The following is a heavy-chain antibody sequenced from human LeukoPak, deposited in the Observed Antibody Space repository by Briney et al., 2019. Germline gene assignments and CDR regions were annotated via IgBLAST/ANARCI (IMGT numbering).Heavy chain of an antibody. CDR2: IRYDGSNK. D-gene: IGHD3/OR15-3a*01. V-gene: IGHV3-30*02. CDR1: GFTFSSYG. J-gene: IGHJ4*02. CDR3: APRDCKDGPASH. Sequence: GGSLRLSCAASGFTFSSYGMHWVRQAPGKGLEWVAFIRYDGSNKYYADSVKGRFTTSRDNSKNTLYLQMNSLRAEDTAVYYCAPRDCKDGPASHWGQGTLVTVSS.